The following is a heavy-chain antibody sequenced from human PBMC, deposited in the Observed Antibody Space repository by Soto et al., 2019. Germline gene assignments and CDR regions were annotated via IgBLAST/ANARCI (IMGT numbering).Heavy chain of an antibody. CDR3: DWSIVVVTALDY. V-gene: IGHV1-3*05. J-gene: IGHJ4*02. Sequence: QVQLVQSGAEEKKPGASVKVSCKASGYTFTSYAMHWMRQAPGQRLEWMGWINAGNGNTKYSQKFQGRVTITSDTSARTAYMELSGLRSEDSDVYYFDWSIVVVTALDYWGQGTLVTVSS. D-gene: IGHD2-21*02. CDR2: INAGNGNT. CDR1: GYTFTSYA.